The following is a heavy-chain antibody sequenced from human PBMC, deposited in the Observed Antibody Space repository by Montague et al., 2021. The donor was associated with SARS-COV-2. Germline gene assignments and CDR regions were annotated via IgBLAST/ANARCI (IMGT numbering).Heavy chain of an antibody. J-gene: IGHJ4*02. CDR2: ISASGVRT. Sequence: SLSLSCSASGFTFSTYAMTWVRQAPGKGLEWVSSISASGVRTHYPDSVKGRFTISRDNSKNTLYLQMSSLRAEDTAVYFCLNYYGSGSYGDFWGQGTLVTVSP. V-gene: IGHV3-23*01. CDR1: GFTFSTYA. D-gene: IGHD3-10*01. CDR3: LNYYGSGSYGDF.